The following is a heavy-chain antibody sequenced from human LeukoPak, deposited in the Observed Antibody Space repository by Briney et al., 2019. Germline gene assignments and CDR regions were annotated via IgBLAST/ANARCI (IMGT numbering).Heavy chain of an antibody. V-gene: IGHV3-23*01. J-gene: IGHJ6*02. Sequence: GGSLRLSCAASGFTFSSYAMSWVRQAPGKGLEWVSAISGSGGSTYYADSVKGRFTISRDNSKNTLYLQMNSLRAEDTAVYYCAKFYGYSNGDWSGMDVWGQGTTVTVSS. D-gene: IGHD5-18*01. CDR3: AKFYGYSNGDWSGMDV. CDR1: GFTFSSYA. CDR2: ISGSGGST.